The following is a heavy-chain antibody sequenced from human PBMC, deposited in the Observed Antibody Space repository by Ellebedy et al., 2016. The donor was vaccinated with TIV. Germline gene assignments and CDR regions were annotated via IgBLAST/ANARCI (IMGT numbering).Heavy chain of an antibody. CDR2: IHSDGSSM. D-gene: IGHD2-21*02. Sequence: GESLKISCAASGFTFSNYWMHWVRQVPGKGLVWVSRIHSDGSSMTYADSVEGRFTVSRDNAKNTLYLQMNSLRAEDTAVYYCARGGPSHCGGDCYKDYWGHGTLVTVFS. CDR1: GFTFSNYW. V-gene: IGHV3-74*01. J-gene: IGHJ4*01. CDR3: ARGGPSHCGGDCYKDY.